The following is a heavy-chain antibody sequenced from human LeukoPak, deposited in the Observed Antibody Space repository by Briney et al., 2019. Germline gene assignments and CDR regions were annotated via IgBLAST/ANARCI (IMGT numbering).Heavy chain of an antibody. CDR2: ITNDGSST. J-gene: IGHJ4*02. CDR3: ARDPVQDFDY. Sequence: GGSLRLSCAASGLTFSSHWMHWVRQAPGKGLVWVSRITNDGSSTTYADSVKGRFTISRDNAKNTLYLQMNSLRAEDTAVYYCARDPVQDFDYWGQGTLVTVSS. CDR1: GLTFSSHW. V-gene: IGHV3-74*01. D-gene: IGHD1-1*01.